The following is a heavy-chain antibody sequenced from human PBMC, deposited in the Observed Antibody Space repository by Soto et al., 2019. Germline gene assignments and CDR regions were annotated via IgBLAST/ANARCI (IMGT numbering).Heavy chain of an antibody. V-gene: IGHV1-69*18. CDR2: IIPVFGTT. Sequence: QVQLVQSGAELKKPGSSVKVSCKASGDTFSGYPITWVRQAPGEGLEWMGRIIPVFGTTNDAQRFEGRVTFTADESTNTAYMELRGLLSEDTAVYYCARDGGFGELKYWGPGTLFTGSS. J-gene: IGHJ4*02. D-gene: IGHD3-10*01. CDR1: GDTFSGYP. CDR3: ARDGGFGELKY.